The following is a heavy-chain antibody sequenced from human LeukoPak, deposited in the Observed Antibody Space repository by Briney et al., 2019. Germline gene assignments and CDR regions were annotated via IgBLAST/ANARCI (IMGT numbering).Heavy chain of an antibody. CDR3: ARESAMYYDFWSGYYTGGYFDF. J-gene: IGHJ4*02. D-gene: IGHD3-3*01. Sequence: GGSLRLSCAASGFTFSSYSMYWVRQAPGKGLEWVSYISSSSSTIYYADSVKGRFTISRDNAKNSPYLQMNSLRAEDTAVYYCARESAMYYDFWSGYYTGGYFDFWGQGTLVTVSS. CDR2: ISSSSSTI. CDR1: GFTFSSYS. V-gene: IGHV3-48*01.